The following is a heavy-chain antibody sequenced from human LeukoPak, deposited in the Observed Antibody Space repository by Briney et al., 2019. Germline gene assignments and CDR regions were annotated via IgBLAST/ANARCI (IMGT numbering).Heavy chain of an antibody. V-gene: IGHV3-33*01. Sequence: RGTSLRLSCATSGFIFSHYGMHWVRQAPDKGLEWVAVIWSDGTTQFYADSVKGRFTISRDSSNTVYLQMNSLRVEDTAVYFCARDAQRGFDYSNSLQYWGQGALVTVSS. J-gene: IGHJ4*02. CDR1: GFIFSHYG. CDR3: ARDAQRGFDYSNSLQY. CDR2: IWSDGTTQ. D-gene: IGHD4-11*01.